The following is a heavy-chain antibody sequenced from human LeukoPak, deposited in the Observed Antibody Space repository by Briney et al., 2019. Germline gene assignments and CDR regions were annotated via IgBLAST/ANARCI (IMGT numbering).Heavy chain of an antibody. CDR2: ISAYNGNT. CDR3: ASSDDYGGNSGIANY. J-gene: IGHJ4*02. CDR1: GYTFTSYG. D-gene: IGHD4-23*01. V-gene: IGHV1-18*01. Sequence: GASVRLSCKASGYTFTSYGFSWVRQAPGQGLEWMGWISAYNGNTKYAQKLQGRVTMTTDTSTSTAYLELRSLRSDDTAVYYCASSDDYGGNSGIANYWGKRVLVTVSS.